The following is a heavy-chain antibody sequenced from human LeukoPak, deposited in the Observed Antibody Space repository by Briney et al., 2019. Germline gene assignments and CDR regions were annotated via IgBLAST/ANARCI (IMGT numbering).Heavy chain of an antibody. J-gene: IGHJ4*02. D-gene: IGHD6-13*01. CDR2: IYSGGST. Sequence: PGGSLRLSCAASGFTVSSNYMSWVRQAPGKGLEWVSVIYSGGSTYYADSVKGRFTISRDNSKNTLYLQMNSLRAGDTAVYYCARGPLAGTFDYWGQGTLVTVSS. V-gene: IGHV3-53*01. CDR1: GFTVSSNY. CDR3: ARGPLAGTFDY.